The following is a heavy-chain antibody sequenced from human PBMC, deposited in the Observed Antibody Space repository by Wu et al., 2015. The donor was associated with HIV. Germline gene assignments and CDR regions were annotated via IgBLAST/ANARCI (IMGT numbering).Heavy chain of an antibody. CDR2: MNPNSGNT. CDR3: ATSVEVVGFDY. D-gene: IGHD3-22*01. Sequence: QVQLVQSGGEVKKPGASVKVSCRASGYTLTNFDLYWVRQTPGQGLEWVGWMNPNSGNTGYAQKFQGRVTMTRNISISTGYMELSSLKSDDTAIYFCATSVEVVGFDYWGQGTPVTVSS. J-gene: IGHJ4*02. CDR1: GYTLTNFD. V-gene: IGHV1-8*01.